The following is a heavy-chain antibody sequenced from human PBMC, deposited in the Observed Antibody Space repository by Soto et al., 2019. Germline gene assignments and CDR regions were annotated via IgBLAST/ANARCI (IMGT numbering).Heavy chain of an antibody. V-gene: IGHV3-48*03. D-gene: IGHD6-13*01. CDR2: ISTSGTTI. Sequence: GGSLRLSCAASGFTFTDLKWVRQAPGKGLEWVSYISTSGTTIYYADSVKGRFTTSRDNAKNSLYLQMNSLRAEDSAVYYCARSIAAACDYWGQGTLVTVSS. CDR1: GFTFTD. CDR3: ARSIAAACDY. J-gene: IGHJ4*02.